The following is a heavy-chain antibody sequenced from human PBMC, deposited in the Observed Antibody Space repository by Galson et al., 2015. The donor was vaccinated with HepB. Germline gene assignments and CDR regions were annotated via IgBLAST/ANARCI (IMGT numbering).Heavy chain of an antibody. CDR1: GYTFTSYA. D-gene: IGHD2-2*01. CDR2: INTNTGNP. CDR3: ARGRSLYCSITSCPLGWLYRYFDL. V-gene: IGHV7-4-1*02. Sequence: SVKVSCQDSGYTFTSYAMNWARQAPGQGLEWMGWINTNTGNPTYAQGFTGRFVFSLDTSVSTAYLQISSLKAEDTALYYCARGRSLYCSITSCPLGWLYRYFDLWVRGTLVTVSS. J-gene: IGHJ2*01.